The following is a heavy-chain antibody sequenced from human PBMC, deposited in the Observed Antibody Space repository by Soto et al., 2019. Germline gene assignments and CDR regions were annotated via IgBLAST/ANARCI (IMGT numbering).Heavy chain of an antibody. Sequence: QAPLVQSGPEVEKPGASVKVSCKASGYTFTSYGINWVRQAPGQGLEWMGWISAYNGNTNYAQNFQGRVTMTTDTSTSTAFMELRSLRSDDTAVYYCARGGIFGAVIIDTFDYWGQGTLVTVSS. V-gene: IGHV1-18*01. CDR1: GYTFTSYG. CDR3: ARGGIFGAVIIDTFDY. CDR2: ISAYNGNT. J-gene: IGHJ4*02. D-gene: IGHD3-3*01.